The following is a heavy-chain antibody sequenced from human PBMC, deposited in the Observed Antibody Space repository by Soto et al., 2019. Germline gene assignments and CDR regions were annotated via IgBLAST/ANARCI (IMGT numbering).Heavy chain of an antibody. D-gene: IGHD3-16*01. Sequence: EVQLVESGGGLVQPGGSLRLSCTASGFTFSSYWMSWVRQAPGKGLGWVANITEDGSGKYYVDSVKGRFSISRDNARNSLYLQMNGLRVEDTSVYYCVRVGRVGGYWGQGALVTVSS. J-gene: IGHJ4*02. CDR2: ITEDGSGK. V-gene: IGHV3-7*03. CDR1: GFTFSSYW. CDR3: VRVGRVGGY.